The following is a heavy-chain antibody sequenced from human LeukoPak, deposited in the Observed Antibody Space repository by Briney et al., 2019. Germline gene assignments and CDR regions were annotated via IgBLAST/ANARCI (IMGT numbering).Heavy chain of an antibody. D-gene: IGHD3-22*01. J-gene: IGHJ3*02. V-gene: IGHV4-39*07. CDR2: IYYSGST. CDR1: GGSISSSSYY. CDR3: ARDSILATYYYDSSGFGAFDI. Sequence: SETLSLTCTVSGGSISSSSYYWGWIRQPPGKGLEWIGSIYYSGSTYYNPSLKSRVTISVDTSKNQFSLKLSSVTAADTAVYYCARDSILATYYYDSSGFGAFDIWGQGTMVTVSS.